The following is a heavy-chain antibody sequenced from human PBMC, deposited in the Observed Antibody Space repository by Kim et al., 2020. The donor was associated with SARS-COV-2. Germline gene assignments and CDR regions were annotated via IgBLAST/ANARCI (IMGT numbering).Heavy chain of an antibody. V-gene: IGHV3-23*01. Sequence: GGSLSLSCTASGFTFSSYAMSWVRKAPGKGLEWVSAISGSGGSTYYADSVKGRFTISRDNSKNTLYLQMNSLRAEDTAVYYCAKDQQGSGVYFDHWGQGTLVTVSS. J-gene: IGHJ4*02. D-gene: IGHD3-10*01. CDR2: ISGSGGST. CDR1: GFTFSSYA. CDR3: AKDQQGSGVYFDH.